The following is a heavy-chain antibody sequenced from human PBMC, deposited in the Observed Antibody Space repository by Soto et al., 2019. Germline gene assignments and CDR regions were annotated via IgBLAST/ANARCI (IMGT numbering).Heavy chain of an antibody. D-gene: IGHD6-13*01. CDR1: GDTFSFYT. CDR3: ARLPLAAAYSDANS. Sequence: GASVKVSCKASGDTFSFYTINWVRQAPGLGLEWVGRINPILSMSNYSPSFQGHVTISADKSISTAYLQWSSLKASDTAMYYCARLPLAAAYSDANSWGQGTLVTVSS. CDR2: INPILSMS. J-gene: IGHJ4*02. V-gene: IGHV1-69*02.